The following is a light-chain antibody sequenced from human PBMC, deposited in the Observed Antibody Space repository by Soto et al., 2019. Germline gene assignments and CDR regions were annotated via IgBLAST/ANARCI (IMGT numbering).Light chain of an antibody. CDR3: QQRSNWPPIT. Sequence: EIVLTQSPATLSLSPGGRASLSCRASKSVSSYSACYQQKPGQAPRLLIYDASNRATGIPARFSGSGSGTDFTLTISSLEPEDFAVYYCQQRSNWPPITFGQGTRLEIK. CDR2: DAS. J-gene: IGKJ5*01. CDR1: KSVSSY. V-gene: IGKV3-11*01.